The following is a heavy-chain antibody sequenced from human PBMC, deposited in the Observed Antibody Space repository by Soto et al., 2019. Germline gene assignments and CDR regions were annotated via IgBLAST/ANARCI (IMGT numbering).Heavy chain of an antibody. Sequence: LGGSLRLSCAASGFTFSSYAMHWVRQAPGKGLEWVAVISYDGSNKYYADSVKGRFTISRDNSKNTLYLQMNSLRAEDTAVYYCANSRAYDYGDYFDYWGQGTLVTVSS. CDR2: ISYDGSNK. V-gene: IGHV3-30-3*01. CDR3: ANSRAYDYGDYFDY. J-gene: IGHJ4*02. CDR1: GFTFSSYA. D-gene: IGHD4-17*01.